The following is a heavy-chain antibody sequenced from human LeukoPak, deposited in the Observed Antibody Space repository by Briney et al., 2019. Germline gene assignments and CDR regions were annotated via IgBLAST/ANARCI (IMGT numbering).Heavy chain of an antibody. CDR1: GYTFTSYG. Sequence: ASVKVSCKASGYTFTSYGITWVRQAPGQGLEWMGWISAYNGNTNYAQKLQGRVTMTTDTSTSTAYMELRSLRSDDTAVYYCAKDSVVVPAAAYYYYMDVWGKGTTVTVSS. J-gene: IGHJ6*03. CDR2: ISAYNGNT. D-gene: IGHD2-2*01. V-gene: IGHV1-18*01. CDR3: AKDSVVVPAAAYYYYMDV.